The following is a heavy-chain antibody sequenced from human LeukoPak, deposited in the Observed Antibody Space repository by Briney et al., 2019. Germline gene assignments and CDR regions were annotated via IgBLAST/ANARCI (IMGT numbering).Heavy chain of an antibody. J-gene: IGHJ5*02. CDR3: ARTAYYGSGTQGWFDP. D-gene: IGHD3-10*01. CDR2: IYYSGNT. V-gene: IGHV4-28*01. CDR1: GYSISSNNW. Sequence: SDTLSLTCTVSGYSISSNNWWGWIRQSPGKGLEWIGYIYYSGNTYYNPSLKSRVTMSVDTSKNQFSLKLSSVTAVDTAVYYCARTAYYGSGTQGWFDPWGQGALVTVSP.